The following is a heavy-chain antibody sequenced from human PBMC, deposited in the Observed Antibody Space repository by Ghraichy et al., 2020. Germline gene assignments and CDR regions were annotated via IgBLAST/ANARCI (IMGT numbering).Heavy chain of an antibody. J-gene: IGHJ4*02. CDR2: IYYSGST. V-gene: IGHV4-31*03. D-gene: IGHD2-15*01. Sequence: SETLSLTCTVSGGSISSGGYYWSWIRQHPGKGLEWIGYIYYSGSTYYNPSLKSRVTISVDTSKNQFSLKLSSVTAADTAVYYCARDVVVVVAATREIRYFDYWGQGTLVTVSS. CDR1: GGSISSGGYY. CDR3: ARDVVVVVAATREIRYFDY.